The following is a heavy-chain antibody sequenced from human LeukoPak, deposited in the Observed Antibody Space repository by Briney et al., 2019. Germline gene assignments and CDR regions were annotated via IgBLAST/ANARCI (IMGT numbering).Heavy chain of an antibody. V-gene: IGHV3-23*01. D-gene: IGHD3-3*01. J-gene: IGHJ5*02. CDR3: AKDQAHDFWSGYFLYNWFDP. CDR2: ISGSGGST. Sequence: QPGGSLRLSCTVSGFTSSSYAMSWVRQAPGKGLEWVSAISGSGGSTYYADSVKGRFTISRDNSKNTLYLQMNSLRAEDTAVYYCAKDQAHDFWSGYFLYNWFDPWGQGTLVTVSS. CDR1: GFTSSSYA.